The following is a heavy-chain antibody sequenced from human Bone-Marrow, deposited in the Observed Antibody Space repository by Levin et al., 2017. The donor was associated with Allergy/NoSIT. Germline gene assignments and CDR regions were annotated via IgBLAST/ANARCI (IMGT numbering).Heavy chain of an antibody. Sequence: GGSLRLSCKVSGYNFYTFWIGWVRQKPGKGLEWMGIIYSSDSDSRYNPSFQGHVTFSVDTATSTAYLQWNSLTTSDSGMYFCARLRPDDYDYWSGYYGTSLFDYWGQGTQVSVSS. CDR1: GYNFYTFW. CDR3: ARLRPDDYDYWSGYYGTSLFDY. D-gene: IGHD3-3*01. J-gene: IGHJ4*02. V-gene: IGHV5-51*01. CDR2: IYSSDSDS.